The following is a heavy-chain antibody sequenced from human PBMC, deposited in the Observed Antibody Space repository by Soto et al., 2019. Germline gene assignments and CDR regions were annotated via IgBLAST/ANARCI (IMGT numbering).Heavy chain of an antibody. Sequence: GGSLRLSCAASGFTVSVNYMSWVRQAPGKGLEWVSVISGGAGTYYAASVKGRFTVSRDNSRNTLYLQMDSLRAEDTAVYYCARDYCSGVTSSGLVVFVFWGQGTMVTV. V-gene: IGHV3-66*01. CDR3: ARDYCSGVTSSGLVVFVF. J-gene: IGHJ3*01. CDR2: ISGGAGT. D-gene: IGHD2-15*01. CDR1: GFTVSVNY.